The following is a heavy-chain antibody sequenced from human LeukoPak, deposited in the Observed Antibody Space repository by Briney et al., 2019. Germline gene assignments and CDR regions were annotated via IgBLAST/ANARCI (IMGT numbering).Heavy chain of an antibody. V-gene: IGHV1-46*01. D-gene: IGHD3-16*01. CDR1: GYTFTIYY. J-gene: IGHJ4*02. CDR2: INPSDGST. Sequence: ASVTVSFTSSGYTFTIYYMHWVRQAPGQGLEWMGIINPSDGSTTYAQKFQGRVTMTRDTSTSTVYMELSSLRSEDTAVYYCARHQGAGEYPFDYWGQGTLVTVSS. CDR3: ARHQGAGEYPFDY.